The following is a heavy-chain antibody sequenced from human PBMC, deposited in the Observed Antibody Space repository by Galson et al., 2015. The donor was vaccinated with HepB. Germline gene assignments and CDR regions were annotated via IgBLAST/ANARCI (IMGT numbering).Heavy chain of an antibody. J-gene: IGHJ4*02. CDR1: GGSFSGYY. Sequence: SETLSLTCAVYGGSFSGYYWSWIRQPPGKGLEWIGEINHSGSTNYNPSLKSRVTISVDTSKDQFSLKLSSVTAADTAVYYCARGHHPNNCSSTSCYKVFDYWGQGTLVTVSS. D-gene: IGHD2-2*02. V-gene: IGHV4-34*01. CDR2: INHSGST. CDR3: ARGHHPNNCSSTSCYKVFDY.